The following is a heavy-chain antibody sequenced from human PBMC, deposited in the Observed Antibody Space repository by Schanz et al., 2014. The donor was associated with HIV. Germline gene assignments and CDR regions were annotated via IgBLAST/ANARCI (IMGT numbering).Heavy chain of an antibody. D-gene: IGHD6-13*01. CDR1: GFTFSNYG. CDR2: IWYDGSYT. CDR3: AREDGSSWRDYYYGMDV. J-gene: IGHJ6*02. V-gene: IGHV3-33*01. Sequence: QVQLVESGGGVIQPGRSLRLSCAASGFTFSNYGMHWVRQAPGRGLEWVAVIWYDGSYTSYADSVKGRFTISRDNSKNTLYLQMNSLRAEDTAVYYCAREDGSSWRDYYYGMDVWGQGTTVTVSS.